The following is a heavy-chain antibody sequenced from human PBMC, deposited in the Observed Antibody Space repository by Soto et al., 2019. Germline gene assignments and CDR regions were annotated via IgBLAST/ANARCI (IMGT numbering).Heavy chain of an antibody. Sequence: LRLSCAASGFTFSNAWMNWVRQAPGKGLEWVGRIKSKTDGGTTDYAAPVKGRFTISRDDSKNTLYLQMNSLKTEDTAVYYCTTTATYSGYDTYYYGMDVWGQGTTVTVSS. J-gene: IGHJ6*02. D-gene: IGHD5-12*01. CDR1: GFTFSNAW. CDR3: TTTATYSGYDTYYYGMDV. V-gene: IGHV3-15*07. CDR2: IKSKTDGGTT.